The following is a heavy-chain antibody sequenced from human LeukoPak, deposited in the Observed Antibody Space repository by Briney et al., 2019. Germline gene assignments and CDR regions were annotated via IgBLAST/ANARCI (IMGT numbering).Heavy chain of an antibody. Sequence: KPSETLSLTCTVSGGSISSYYWSWIRQPAGKGLEWIGRIYTGGSTNYNPSLKSRVTMSVDTSKNQFSLKLNSVTAADTAVYFCAREGYSYGYGLDYYYMDVWGKGTTVTVSS. CDR2: IYTGGST. V-gene: IGHV4-4*07. CDR1: GGSISSYY. J-gene: IGHJ6*03. D-gene: IGHD5-18*01. CDR3: AREGYSYGYGLDYYYMDV.